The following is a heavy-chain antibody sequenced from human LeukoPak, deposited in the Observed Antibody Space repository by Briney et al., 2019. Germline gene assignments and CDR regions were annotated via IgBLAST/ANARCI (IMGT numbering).Heavy chain of an antibody. CDR2: ISDSSRYI. J-gene: IGHJ4*02. Sequence: PGGSLRLSCAASGFTFSSYSMNWVRQAPGKGLEWVSSISDSSRYIFHADSVKGRFTISRDNAKNSLYLQMNSLRAEDTAVYYCAREVYCSHTTCYYFDYWGLGTLVTVSS. CDR1: GFTFSSYS. V-gene: IGHV3-21*01. D-gene: IGHD2/OR15-2a*01. CDR3: AREVYCSHTTCYYFDY.